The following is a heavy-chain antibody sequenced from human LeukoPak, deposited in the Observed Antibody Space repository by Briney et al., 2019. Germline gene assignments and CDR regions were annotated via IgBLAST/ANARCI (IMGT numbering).Heavy chain of an antibody. J-gene: IGHJ4*02. V-gene: IGHV3-33*01. CDR3: ARERGTMYFDY. CDR2: IWYDGSNK. CDR1: GFTFSSYG. D-gene: IGHD3-10*01. Sequence: GGSLRLSCAASGFTFSSYGMHWVRQAPGKGLEWAAVIWYDGSNKYYADSVKGRFTISRDNSKNTLYLQMNSLRAEDTAVYYCARERGTMYFDYWGQGTLVAVSS.